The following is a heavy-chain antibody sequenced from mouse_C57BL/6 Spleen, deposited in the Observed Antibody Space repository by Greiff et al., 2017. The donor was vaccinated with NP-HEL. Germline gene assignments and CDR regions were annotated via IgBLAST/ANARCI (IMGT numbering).Heavy chain of an antibody. CDR2: IDPETGGT. Sequence: VQLQQSGAELVRPGASVTLSCKASGYTFTDYEMHWVKQTPVHGLEWIGAIDPETGGTAYNQKFKGKAILTADKSSSTAYMELRSLTSEDSAVYYCTRWGYGSSWFAYWGQGTLVTGSA. J-gene: IGHJ3*01. CDR3: TRWGYGSSWFAY. D-gene: IGHD1-1*01. V-gene: IGHV1-15*01. CDR1: GYTFTDYE.